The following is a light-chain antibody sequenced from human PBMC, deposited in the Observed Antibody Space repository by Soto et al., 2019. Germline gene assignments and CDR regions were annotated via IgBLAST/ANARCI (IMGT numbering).Light chain of an antibody. CDR2: GAS. J-gene: IGKJ1*01. CDR3: QQYGSPGT. Sequence: EIVLTQSPGTLSLSPGERATLSCSASQSFINNYLAWYQQKPGQAPRLLSYGASNRATGIPDRFSGSGSGTDFTLTISRLEPEDFAVYYCQQYGSPGTFGQGTKVDIK. CDR1: QSFINNY. V-gene: IGKV3-20*01.